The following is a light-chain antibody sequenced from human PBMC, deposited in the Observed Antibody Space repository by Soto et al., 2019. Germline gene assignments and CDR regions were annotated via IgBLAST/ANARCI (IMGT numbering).Light chain of an antibody. CDR1: SSDVGGYNY. J-gene: IGLJ2*01. V-gene: IGLV2-14*01. CDR2: EVS. CDR3: SSYTISSTLVV. Sequence: QSALTQPASVSGSPGQSITISCTGTSSDVGGYNYVSWYQQHPGKAPKLMIYEVSNRPSGVSNRFSGSKSGNTASLTISGLQADHDADYYCSSYTISSTLVVFGRGTKLTVL.